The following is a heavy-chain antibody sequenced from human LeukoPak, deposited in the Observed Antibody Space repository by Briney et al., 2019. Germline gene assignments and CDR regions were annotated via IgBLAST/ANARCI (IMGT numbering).Heavy chain of an antibody. CDR3: ARAPGASPFDY. CDR2: ISLNSGDT. J-gene: IGHJ4*02. V-gene: IGHV1-2*02. D-gene: IGHD3-10*01. Sequence: GASVKVSCKTSGYTFTGYYMHWVRQAPGQGLEWMGWISLNSGDTSYAQSCQGRVTMTRDTSISTAYMELSRLRSDDTAVYYCARAPGASPFDYWGQGTLVTDSS. CDR1: GYTFTGYY.